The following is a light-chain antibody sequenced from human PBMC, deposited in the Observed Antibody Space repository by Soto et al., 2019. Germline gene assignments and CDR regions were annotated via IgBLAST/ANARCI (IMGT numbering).Light chain of an antibody. CDR1: QSLLYSSNNKNY. J-gene: IGKJ3*01. CDR2: WAS. Sequence: DIVMTQSPDSLAVSLGERATINCKSSQSLLYSSNNKNYLAWYQQKPGQPPKLLIYWASTRESGVPDRFSGSESGTDFTLTISSLQAEDVAVYYCQEYYDTPYTFGPGTKVDIQ. V-gene: IGKV4-1*01. CDR3: QEYYDTPYT.